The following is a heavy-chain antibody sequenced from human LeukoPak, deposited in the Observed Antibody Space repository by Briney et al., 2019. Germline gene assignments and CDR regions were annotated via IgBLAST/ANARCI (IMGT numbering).Heavy chain of an antibody. CDR3: ARRVVGDYYYCYGMDV. V-gene: IGHV1-2*02. D-gene: IGHD3-3*01. J-gene: IGHJ6*02. CDR1: GYTFTGYY. CDR2: INPNSGGT. Sequence: ASVKVSCKASGYTFTGYYMHWVRQAPGQGLEWMGWINPNSGGTNYAQKFQGRVTMTRDTSISTAYMELSRLRSDDTAVYYCARRVVGDYYYCYGMDVWGQGTTVTVSS.